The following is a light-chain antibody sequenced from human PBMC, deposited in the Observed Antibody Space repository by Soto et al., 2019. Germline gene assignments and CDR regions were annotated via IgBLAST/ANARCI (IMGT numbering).Light chain of an antibody. V-gene: IGLV1-51*01. CDR2: DSD. CDR3: GAWDGSLSVVL. CDR1: SANIGGNY. Sequence: VLTQPPSVSAAPGQKVTISCSGSSANIGGNYVSWYQHIPGTAPKLVIYDSDKRPSEIPDRFSGSKSDTSATLDITGLQTGDEADYYCGAWDGSLSVVLFGGGTKVTVL. J-gene: IGLJ2*01.